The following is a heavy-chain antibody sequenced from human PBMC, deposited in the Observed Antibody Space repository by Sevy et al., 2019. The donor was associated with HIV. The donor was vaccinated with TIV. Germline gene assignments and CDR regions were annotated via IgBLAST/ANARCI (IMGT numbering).Heavy chain of an antibody. V-gene: IGHV3-48*01. J-gene: IGHJ4*02. CDR1: GFTFSSYS. CDR2: ISSSGGTI. D-gene: IGHD6-19*01. CDR3: ARDPSSSSVFYYFDF. Sequence: GGSLRLSCSASGFTFSSYSMHWVRQAPGKGLEWISYISSSGGTIFYADSVKGRFTISRDNAKDSLYLQMNSLRGGDTAVYYCARDPSSSSVFYYFDFWGQGTLLTVSS.